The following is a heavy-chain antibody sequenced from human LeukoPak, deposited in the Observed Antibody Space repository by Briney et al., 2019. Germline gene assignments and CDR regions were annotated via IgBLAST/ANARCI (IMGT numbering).Heavy chain of an antibody. CDR1: GFTFDNFA. CDR3: ARGPLSGYEDY. D-gene: IGHD5-12*01. CDR2: ISYDGTTK. J-gene: IGHJ4*02. Sequence: GRSLRLSCAASGFTFDNFALHWVRQTPGKGLEWVALISYDGTTKFYADSVRGRFTVSRDNSENTLYLEMNSLRLEDTAVYYCARGPLSGYEDYWGQGILVAVSS. V-gene: IGHV3-30-3*01.